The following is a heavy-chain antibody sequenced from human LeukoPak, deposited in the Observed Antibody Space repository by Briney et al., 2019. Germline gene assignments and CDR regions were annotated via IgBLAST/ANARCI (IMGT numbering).Heavy chain of an antibody. D-gene: IGHD3-10*01. CDR2: TYYRSKWYN. Sequence: SQTLSLTCAISGDSVSSNSAAWNWIRQSPSRGLEWLGRTYYRSKWYNDYAVSVKSRITINPDTSKNQFSLQLNSVTPEDTAVYYCARGLWFGELPPSGMDVWGQRDHGHRLL. CDR3: ARGLWFGELPPSGMDV. V-gene: IGHV6-1*01. J-gene: IGHJ6*01. CDR1: GDSVSSNSAA.